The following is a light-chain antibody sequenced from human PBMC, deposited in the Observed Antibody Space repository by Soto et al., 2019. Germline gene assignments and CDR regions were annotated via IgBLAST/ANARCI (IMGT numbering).Light chain of an antibody. CDR3: HQSHSIPLT. Sequence: DIQMTQSPSSLSASVGDRVTITCRASQSIGNSLIWYQQKPGKAPNLLIYDASTLQTGVPSRFSGSGSGTDFALTISSLQPEDFATYHCHQSHSIPLTFGPGTKVDIK. J-gene: IGKJ3*01. CDR2: DAS. CDR1: QSIGNS. V-gene: IGKV1-39*01.